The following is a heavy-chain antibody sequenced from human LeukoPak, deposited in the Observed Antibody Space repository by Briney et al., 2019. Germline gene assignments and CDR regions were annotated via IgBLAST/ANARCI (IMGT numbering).Heavy chain of an antibody. Sequence: PSETLSLTCTVSGGSISSYYWSWIRQPPGEGLEWIGYINYSGSTNYNPSHKSRVTISVDTSKNQFSLKLSSVTAADTAVYYCARTYYDFWSGYYTSWFDPWGQGTLVTVSS. V-gene: IGHV4-59*08. D-gene: IGHD3-3*01. CDR3: ARTYYDFWSGYYTSWFDP. J-gene: IGHJ5*02. CDR1: GGSISSYY. CDR2: INYSGST.